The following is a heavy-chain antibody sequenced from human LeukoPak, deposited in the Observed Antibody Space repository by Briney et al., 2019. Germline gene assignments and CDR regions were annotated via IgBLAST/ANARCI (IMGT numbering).Heavy chain of an antibody. Sequence: TGGSLRLSCAASGFTFIDYDMHWVRQVIGKGLEWVSAIGIRGDTHYSGSVKGRFTISRENAESSLYLQMDSLRADDTAVYFCARDGSDWLFLQPDRFDFWGQGTPVTVSS. V-gene: IGHV3-13*01. CDR1: GFTFIDYD. CDR2: IGIRGDT. D-gene: IGHD3-22*01. J-gene: IGHJ4*02. CDR3: ARDGSDWLFLQPDRFDF.